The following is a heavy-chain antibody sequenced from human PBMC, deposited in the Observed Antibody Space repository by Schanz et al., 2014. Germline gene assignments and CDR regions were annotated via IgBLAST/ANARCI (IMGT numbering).Heavy chain of an antibody. Sequence: VQVVESGGGVVQPGGSLRLSCVASGFSFSGFAVHWVRQAPGKGLEWVSIVSHDGFTKHYADSVRGRFTLSRDNSKNTVYLQMNSLRAEDTALYFCATDYSGGGCHIWGQGTMVTVSS. V-gene: IGHV3-30*04. CDR2: VSHDGFTK. D-gene: IGHD6-19*01. CDR3: ATDYSGGGCHI. CDR1: GFSFSGFA. J-gene: IGHJ3*02.